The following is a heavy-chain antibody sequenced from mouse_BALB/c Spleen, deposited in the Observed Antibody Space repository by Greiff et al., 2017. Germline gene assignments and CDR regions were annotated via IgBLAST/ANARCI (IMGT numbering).Heavy chain of an antibody. D-gene: IGHD2-14*01. CDR1: GYSFTSYW. V-gene: IGHV1S126*01. CDR2: IDPSDSET. CDR3: ARGYRYDGGYAMDY. J-gene: IGHJ4*01. Sequence: VQLQQSGPQLVRPGASVKISCKASGYSFTSYWMHWVKQRPGQGLEWIGMIDPSDSETRLNQKFKDKATLTVDKSSSTAYMQLSSPTSEDSAVYYCARGYRYDGGYAMDYWGQGTSVTVSS.